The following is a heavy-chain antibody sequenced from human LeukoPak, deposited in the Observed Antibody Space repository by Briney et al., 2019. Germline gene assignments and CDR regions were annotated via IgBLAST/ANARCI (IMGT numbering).Heavy chain of an antibody. CDR1: GGSISSYY. V-gene: IGHV4-59*01. D-gene: IGHD2-15*01. CDR2: IYYSGST. CDR3: ARDREGYCSGGSCYQESIDY. Sequence: PSETLSLTCTVSGGSISSYYWIGIRQPPGEGLEWIGYIYYSGSTNYNPSLKSRVTISVDTSKNQFSLKLSSVTAADTAVYYCARDREGYCSGGSCYQESIDYWGQGTLVTVSS. J-gene: IGHJ4*02.